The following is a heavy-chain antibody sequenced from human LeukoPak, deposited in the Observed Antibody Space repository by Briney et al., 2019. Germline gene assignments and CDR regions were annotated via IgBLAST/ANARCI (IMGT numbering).Heavy chain of an antibody. J-gene: IGHJ3*01. CDR2: IYPGDSGP. D-gene: IGHD1-26*01. CDR1: GSSLTSYC. Sequence: GESLQISFKVSGSSLTSYCIGWVRQMPGKGLEWMGIIYPGDSGPTYSPSFQGQVTISVDKSINTAYLQWSSLQASDTAMYCCGMSGDRVPLQDDVFDVWGQGTMVTVS. V-gene: IGHV5-51*01. CDR3: GMSGDRVPLQDDVFDV.